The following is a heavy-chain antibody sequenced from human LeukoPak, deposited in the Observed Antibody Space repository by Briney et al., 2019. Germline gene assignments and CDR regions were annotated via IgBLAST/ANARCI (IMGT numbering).Heavy chain of an antibody. CDR3: GREEPLHNYADY. J-gene: IGHJ4*02. D-gene: IGHD1-26*01. CDR1: GGSISSYY. V-gene: IGHV4-59*01. Sequence: SETLSLTCTVSGGSISSYYWSWIRQPPGKGLEWIGYIYYSGSTNYNPSLKSRVTISVDTSKNQFSLKLRSVTAADTAVYYCGREEPLHNYADYWGQGTLVTVSS. CDR2: IYYSGST.